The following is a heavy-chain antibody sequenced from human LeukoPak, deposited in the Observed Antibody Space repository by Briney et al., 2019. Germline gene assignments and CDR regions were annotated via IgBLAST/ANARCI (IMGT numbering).Heavy chain of an antibody. J-gene: IGHJ6*03. CDR2: IYYSGST. CDR3: ASITKFSYYYYMDV. Sequence: KPSETLSLTCAVSGYSISSGYYWGWIRQPPGKGLEWIGSIYYSGSTYYNPSLKSRVTISVDTSKNQFSLKLSSVTAADTAVYYCASITKFSYYYYMDVWGKGTTVTVSS. V-gene: IGHV4-38-2*01. CDR1: GYSISSGYY. D-gene: IGHD1-20*01.